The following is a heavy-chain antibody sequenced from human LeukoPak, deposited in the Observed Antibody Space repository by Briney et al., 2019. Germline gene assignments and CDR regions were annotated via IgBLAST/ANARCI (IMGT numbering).Heavy chain of an antibody. D-gene: IGHD4-17*01. Sequence: GGSLRLSCAASGFTFSSYSMNWVRQAPGKGLEWVSCISSSSSTIYYADSVKGRFTISRDNAKNSLYLQMNSLRAEDTAVYYCARGDPYGDYYFDYWGQGTLVTVSS. CDR2: ISSSSSTI. V-gene: IGHV3-48*04. CDR3: ARGDPYGDYYFDY. J-gene: IGHJ4*02. CDR1: GFTFSSYS.